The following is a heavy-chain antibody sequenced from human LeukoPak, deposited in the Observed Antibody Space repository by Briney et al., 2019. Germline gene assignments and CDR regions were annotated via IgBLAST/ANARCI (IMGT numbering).Heavy chain of an antibody. V-gene: IGHV4-38-2*01. Sequence: PSETLSLTCAVSGYSLSSGYYWGWIRQPPGKGLEWIGSIYHSGSTYYNPSLKSRVTISVDTSKNQFSLKLSSVTAADTAVYYCARWERYYYDSSGYGYFDYWGQGTLVTVSS. CDR1: GYSLSSGYY. CDR2: IYHSGST. D-gene: IGHD3-22*01. J-gene: IGHJ4*02. CDR3: ARWERYYYDSSGYGYFDY.